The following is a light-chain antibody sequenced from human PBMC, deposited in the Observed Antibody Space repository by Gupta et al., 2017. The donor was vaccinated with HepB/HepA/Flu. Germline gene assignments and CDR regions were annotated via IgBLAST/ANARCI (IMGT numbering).Light chain of an antibody. V-gene: IGLV2-23*02. Sequence: QSALTQPASVSGSPGQSITISCTGTSSEVGSYNLVSWYQPHPGKAPKLLIYEVSKRPSGVSNRFSGSKSGNPASLTISGLQAEDEADYYCCSYAGSRTLVFGGGTKLTVL. J-gene: IGLJ2*01. CDR1: SSEVGSYNL. CDR2: EVS. CDR3: CSYAGSRTLV.